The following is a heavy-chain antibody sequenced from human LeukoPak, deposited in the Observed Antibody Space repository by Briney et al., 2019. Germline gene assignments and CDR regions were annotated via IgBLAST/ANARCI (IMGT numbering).Heavy chain of an antibody. CDR3: ARGPNSNWSGLDF. CDR1: GFSFSGHW. Sequence: GGSLRLSCAASGFSFSGHWMHWARQLPGKGLVWVSRISPTGSTTSYADSVKGRFTVSRDNAKNTLYLQVNNLRAEDTAVYYCARGPNSNWSGLDFWGQGTLLTVSS. J-gene: IGHJ4*02. V-gene: IGHV3-74*01. CDR2: ISPTGSTT. D-gene: IGHD6-6*01.